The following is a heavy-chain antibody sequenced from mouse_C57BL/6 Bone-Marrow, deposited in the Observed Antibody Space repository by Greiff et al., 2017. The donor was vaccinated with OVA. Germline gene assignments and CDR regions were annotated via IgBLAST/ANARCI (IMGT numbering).Heavy chain of an antibody. Sequence: EVQGVESGGDLVKPGGSLKLSCAASGFTFSSYGMSWVRQTPDKRLEWVATISSGGSYTYYPDSVKGRFTISRDNAKNTLYLQMSSLKSEDTAMYYCARRGSNYWYFDVWGTGTTVTVSS. V-gene: IGHV5-6*01. J-gene: IGHJ1*03. D-gene: IGHD2-5*01. CDR2: ISSGGSYT. CDR1: GFTFSSYG. CDR3: ARRGSNYWYFDV.